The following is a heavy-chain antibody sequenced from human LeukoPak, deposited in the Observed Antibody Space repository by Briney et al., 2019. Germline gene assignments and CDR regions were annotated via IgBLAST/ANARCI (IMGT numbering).Heavy chain of an antibody. Sequence: PSETLSLTCTVSGGSISSYYWSWIRQPPWKGLEWIGYIYYSGSTNHNPSLKSRVTISVDTSKNQSSLKLSSVTAADTAVYYCARTTGGIAVAGSNWFDPWGQGTLVTVSS. CDR1: GGSISSYY. D-gene: IGHD6-19*01. CDR3: ARTTGGIAVAGSNWFDP. V-gene: IGHV4-59*08. J-gene: IGHJ5*02. CDR2: IYYSGST.